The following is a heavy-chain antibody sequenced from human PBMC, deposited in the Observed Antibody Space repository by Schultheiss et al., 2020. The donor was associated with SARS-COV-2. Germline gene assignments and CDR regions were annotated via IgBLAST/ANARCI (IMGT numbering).Heavy chain of an antibody. CDR1: GFTFSSYG. Sequence: GESLKISCAASGFTFSSYGMHWVRQAPGKGLEWVAVISYDGSNKYYADSVKGRFTISRDNSKNTLYLQMNSLRAEDTAVYYCARALPAVSETYYFDSWGQGTLVTVSS. CDR3: ARALPAVSETYYFDS. V-gene: IGHV3-30*19. CDR2: ISYDGSNK. J-gene: IGHJ4*02. D-gene: IGHD6-19*01.